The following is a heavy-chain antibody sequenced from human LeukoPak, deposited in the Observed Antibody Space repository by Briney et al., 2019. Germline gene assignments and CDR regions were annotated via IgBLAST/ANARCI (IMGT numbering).Heavy chain of an antibody. V-gene: IGHV1-2*04. CDR1: GYTFTGYY. J-gene: IGHJ4*02. D-gene: IGHD5-18*01. CDR2: INPNSGGT. Sequence: ASVKVSCKASGYTFTGYYMHWVRRAPGQGLEWMGWINPNSGGTNYAQKFQGWVTMTRDTSISTAYMELSGLRSDDTAVYYCARAGRGYSYGYDYWGQGTLVTVSS. CDR3: ARAGRGYSYGYDY.